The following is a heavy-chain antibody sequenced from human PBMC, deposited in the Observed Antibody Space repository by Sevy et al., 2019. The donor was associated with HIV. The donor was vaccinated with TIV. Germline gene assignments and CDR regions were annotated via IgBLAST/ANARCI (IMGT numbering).Heavy chain of an antibody. CDR3: ALGVTMIRGGGYYFDY. CDR2: IIPIFGTT. V-gene: IGHV1-69*13. CDR1: GGTFSSYA. Sequence: ASVKVSCKASGGTFSSYAIHWVRQAPGQGLEWMGGIIPIFGTTNYAQKFQGRVTITADESTSTSNMELSSLRSEDTAVYYCALGVTMIRGGGYYFDYWGQGTLVIVSS. J-gene: IGHJ4*02. D-gene: IGHD3-22*01.